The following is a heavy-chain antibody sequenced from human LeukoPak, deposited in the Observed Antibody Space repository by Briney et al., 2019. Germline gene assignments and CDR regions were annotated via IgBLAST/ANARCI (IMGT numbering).Heavy chain of an antibody. CDR1: GFTFSSYA. D-gene: IGHD6-13*01. CDR3: ARDGRYSSSWHQYYYYMDV. Sequence: PGGSLRLSCAASGFTFSSYAMHWVRQAPGKGLEWVAVISYDGSNKYYADSVKGRFTISRDNSKSTLYLQMNSLKAEDTAVYYCARDGRYSSSWHQYYYYMDVWGKGTTVTVSS. CDR2: ISYDGSNK. J-gene: IGHJ6*03. V-gene: IGHV3-30-3*01.